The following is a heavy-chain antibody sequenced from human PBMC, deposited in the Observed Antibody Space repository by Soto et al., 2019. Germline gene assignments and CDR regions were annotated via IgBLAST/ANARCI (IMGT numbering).Heavy chain of an antibody. V-gene: IGHV4-59*01. CDR2: VYYTGTT. Sequence: LSLTCTVSGGSIGSYHWSWVRQPPGKGLEWIASVYYTGTTNYNPSLGSRVTISIDAPGNRFSMEITSVTAADTAIYYCARDTVLTGMFDFWGQGTLVTVSS. CDR1: GGSIGSYH. CDR3: ARDTVLTGMFDF. D-gene: IGHD4-17*01. J-gene: IGHJ4*02.